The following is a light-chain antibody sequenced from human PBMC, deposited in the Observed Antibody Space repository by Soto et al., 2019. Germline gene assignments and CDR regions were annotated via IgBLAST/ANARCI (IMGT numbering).Light chain of an antibody. CDR1: SSDVGGYNY. J-gene: IGLJ3*02. CDR3: SSYTSSSINWV. V-gene: IGLV2-14*01. Sequence: QSVLTQPASVSGSPGQSITISCTGTSSDVGGYNYVSWYHQHPGKAPKLMIYDVSNRPSGVSNRFSGSKSGNTASLTISGLQAEDEADYYCSSYTSSSINWVFGGGTQLTVL. CDR2: DVS.